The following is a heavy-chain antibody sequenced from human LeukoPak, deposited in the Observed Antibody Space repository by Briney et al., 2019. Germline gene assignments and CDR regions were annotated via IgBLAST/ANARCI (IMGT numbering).Heavy chain of an antibody. D-gene: IGHD2-15*01. J-gene: IGHJ6*04. Sequence: PGGSLRLSCAASGFTFSSYWMHWVRQAPGKGLVWVSRINRDGSSTNYADSVKGRFTISRDNAKSTLYLQMDSLRAEDTAVYYCTSLEGYCSGGSCNYGMDVWGTGTTVTVSS. V-gene: IGHV3-74*01. CDR3: TSLEGYCSGGSCNYGMDV. CDR1: GFTFSSYW. CDR2: INRDGSST.